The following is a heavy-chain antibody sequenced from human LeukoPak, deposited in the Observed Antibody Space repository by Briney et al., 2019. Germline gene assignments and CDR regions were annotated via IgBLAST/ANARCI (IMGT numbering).Heavy chain of an antibody. D-gene: IGHD2-8*01. J-gene: IGHJ4*02. V-gene: IGHV4-34*01. CDR3: ARGQGNGPYYFDY. Sequence: SETLSLTCAVYGGSLSGYYWSWIRQPPGKGLEWIGEINHSGSTNYNPSLKSRVTISVDTSKNQFSLKLSSVTAADTAVYYCARGQGNGPYYFDYWGQGTLVTVSS. CDR2: INHSGST. CDR1: GGSLSGYY.